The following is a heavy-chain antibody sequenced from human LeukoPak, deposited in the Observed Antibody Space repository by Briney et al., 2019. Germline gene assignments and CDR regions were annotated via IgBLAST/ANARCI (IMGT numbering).Heavy chain of an antibody. V-gene: IGHV1-18*01. Sequence: ASVKVSCKASGYTFTSYGISWVRQAPGQGLEWMGWISAYNCNTNYAQKLQGRVTMTTDTSTSTAYMELRSLRSDDTAVYYCARVEDIVVVPAAILSPPYNWFDPWGQGTLVTVSS. CDR3: ARVEDIVVVPAAILSPPYNWFDP. CDR1: GYTFTSYG. CDR2: ISAYNCNT. J-gene: IGHJ5*02. D-gene: IGHD2-2*02.